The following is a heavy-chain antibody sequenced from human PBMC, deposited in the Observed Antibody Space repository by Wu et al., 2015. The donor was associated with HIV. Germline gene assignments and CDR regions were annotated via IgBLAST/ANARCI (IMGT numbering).Heavy chain of an antibody. Sequence: QVQLVQSGAEVKKPGSSVKVSCKASGGTFSSYAISWVRQAPGQGLEWMGGIIPIFGTANYAQKFQGRVTITADESTSTAYMELSSLRSEDTAVYYCASQLEFWSGYPIFATNTPGYYYYMDVWGKGTTVTVSS. CDR2: IIPIFGTA. CDR1: GGTFSSYA. J-gene: IGHJ6*03. V-gene: IGHV1-69*12. CDR3: ASQLEFWSGYPIFATNTPGYYYYMDV. D-gene: IGHD3-3*01.